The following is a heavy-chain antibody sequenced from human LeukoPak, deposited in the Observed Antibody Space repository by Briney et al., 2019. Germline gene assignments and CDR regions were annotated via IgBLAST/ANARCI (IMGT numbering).Heavy chain of an antibody. V-gene: IGHV3-20*04. Sequence: PGGSLRLSCAASGFTFDDYGMSWVRQAPVKGLEWVSSINWNGGSTGYADSAKGRFTISRDNAKNSLYLQMNSLRAEDTALYYCARDIVSAYSSGWYFFSSAYWGQGTLVTVSS. J-gene: IGHJ4*02. CDR1: GFTFDDYG. D-gene: IGHD6-19*01. CDR2: INWNGGST. CDR3: ARDIVSAYSSGWYFFSSAY.